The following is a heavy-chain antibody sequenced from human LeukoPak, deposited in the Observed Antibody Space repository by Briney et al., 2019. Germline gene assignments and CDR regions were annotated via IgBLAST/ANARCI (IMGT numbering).Heavy chain of an antibody. CDR3: ARGHSGYSYGTSPYYYGMDV. CDR1: GGSFSGYY. V-gene: IGHV4-34*01. J-gene: IGHJ6*02. D-gene: IGHD5-18*01. Sequence: SETLSLTCAVYGGSFSGYYWSWIRQPPGKGLEWIGEINHSGSTNYNPSLKSRVTISVDTSKNQFSLKLSSVTAADTAVYYCARGHSGYSYGTSPYYYGMDVWGQGTTVTVSS. CDR2: INHSGST.